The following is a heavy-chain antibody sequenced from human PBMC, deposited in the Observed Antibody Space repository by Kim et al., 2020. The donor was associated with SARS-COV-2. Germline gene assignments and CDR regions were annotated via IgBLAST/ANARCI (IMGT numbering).Heavy chain of an antibody. D-gene: IGHD3-10*01. J-gene: IGHJ4*02. CDR2: IYASGNT. CDR3: ATYSGTGRTNYFDY. Sequence: SETLSLTCTVSGGSISSSDYYWSWMRQPAGKGLEWIGRIYASGNTNYNPSLKSRLTISVDKSKNQFSLKMTSVTAADTAIYYCATYSGTGRTNYFDYWGQGTLVTVS. V-gene: IGHV4-61*02. CDR1: GGSISSSDYY.